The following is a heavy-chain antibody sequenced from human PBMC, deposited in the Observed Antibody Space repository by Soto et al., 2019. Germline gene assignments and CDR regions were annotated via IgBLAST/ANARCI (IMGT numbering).Heavy chain of an antibody. V-gene: IGHV1-69*13. CDR2: IIPIFGTA. D-gene: IGHD2-15*01. CDR1: GGTFSSYA. Sequence: GASVKVSCKAPGGTFSSYAISWVRQAPGQGLEWMGGIIPIFGTAKYAQKFQGRVTITADESTSTGYMELSSLRSGDTAVYYCARSQGGSSSLDIYYYYYYGMDVWGQGTAVTVSS. CDR3: ARSQGGSSSLDIYYYYYYGMDV. J-gene: IGHJ6*02.